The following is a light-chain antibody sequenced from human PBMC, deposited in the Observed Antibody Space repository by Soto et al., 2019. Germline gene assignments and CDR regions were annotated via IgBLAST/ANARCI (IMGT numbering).Light chain of an antibody. CDR3: QQYNNWPRT. V-gene: IGKV3-15*01. Sequence: EIVMTQSPVTLSVSPGERATLSCRASQSISDKSAWYQQKPGQAPRLLIFGASTRATGIPARFSGSGSGTEFTLTISSLQSEDFAVYYCQQYNNWPRTFGQGTKVDIK. CDR1: QSISDK. CDR2: GAS. J-gene: IGKJ1*01.